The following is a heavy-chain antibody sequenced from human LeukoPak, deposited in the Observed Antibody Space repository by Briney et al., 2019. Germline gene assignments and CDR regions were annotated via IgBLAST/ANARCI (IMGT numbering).Heavy chain of an antibody. CDR1: GGSISNYY. CDR2: IYYSGST. V-gene: IGHV4-59*01. Sequence: SETLSLTCTVSGGSISNYYWSWIRQPPGKGLEWIGYIYYSGSTNYNPSLKSRVTISVDTSKNQFSLNLGSVTAADTAMYYCARDRSPEGYYDSSHWDYYHGMDVWGQGTTVTVSS. CDR3: ARDRSPEGYYDSSHWDYYHGMDV. D-gene: IGHD3-22*01. J-gene: IGHJ6*02.